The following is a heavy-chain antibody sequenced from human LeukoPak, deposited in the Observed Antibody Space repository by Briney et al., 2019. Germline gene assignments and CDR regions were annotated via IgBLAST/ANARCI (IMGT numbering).Heavy chain of an antibody. CDR2: IRYDGSNK. D-gene: IGHD3-22*01. V-gene: IGHV3-30*02. CDR3: ARDQGGYLDY. J-gene: IGHJ4*02. Sequence: GGSLRLSCAASGFTFSSYGMHWVRQAPGKGLEWVAFIRYDGSNKYYADSVKGRFTISRDNSKNTLYLQMNSLRSEDTAVYYCARDQGGYLDYWGQGTLVTVSS. CDR1: GFTFSSYG.